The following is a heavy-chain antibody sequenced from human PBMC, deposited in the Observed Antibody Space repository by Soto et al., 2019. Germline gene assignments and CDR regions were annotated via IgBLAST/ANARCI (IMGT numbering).Heavy chain of an antibody. CDR3: AKDAAYYDSSGRPDY. J-gene: IGHJ4*02. CDR1: GFTFSGYG. CDR2: ISYDGSNK. Sequence: QVQLVESGGGVVQPGRSLRLSCAASGFTFSGYGMHWVRQAPGKGLEWVAVISYDGSNKYYADSVKGRFTISRYNSKNTLYLQMNSLRAEDTAVYYCAKDAAYYDSSGRPDYWGQGTLVTVSS. V-gene: IGHV3-30*18. D-gene: IGHD3-22*01.